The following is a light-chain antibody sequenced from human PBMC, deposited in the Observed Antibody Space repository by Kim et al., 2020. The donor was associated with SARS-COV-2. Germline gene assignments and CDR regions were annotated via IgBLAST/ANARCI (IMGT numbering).Light chain of an antibody. CDR1: QIISNQ. CDR3: QQRASWPIT. CDR2: DAS. V-gene: IGKV3-11*01. J-gene: IGKJ5*01. Sequence: EIVLTQSPATLSLSPGERATLSCRASQIISNQLGWYQQRPGQAPRLLIYDASNRATGIPARFSGSGSGTDFTLTISSLEPEDFAVYYCQQRASWPITFGQGTRLEIK.